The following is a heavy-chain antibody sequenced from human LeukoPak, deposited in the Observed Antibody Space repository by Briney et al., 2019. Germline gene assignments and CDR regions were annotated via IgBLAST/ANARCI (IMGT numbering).Heavy chain of an antibody. CDR1: GFTFSSYS. Sequence: GGSLRHSCAASGFTFSSYSMNWVRQAPGKGLEWVSSISSSSSYIYYADSVKGRFTISRDNAKNSLYLQMNSLRAEDTAVYYCARTGTTDAFDIWGQGTMVTVSS. CDR3: ARTGTTDAFDI. D-gene: IGHD1-1*01. CDR2: ISSSSSYI. J-gene: IGHJ3*02. V-gene: IGHV3-21*01.